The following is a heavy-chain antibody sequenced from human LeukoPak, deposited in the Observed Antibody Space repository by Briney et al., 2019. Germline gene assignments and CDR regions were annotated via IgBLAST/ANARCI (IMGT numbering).Heavy chain of an antibody. Sequence: ASVKVSCKAFGYTFTGYWMHWVRQAPGQGPEWMGVISPSGGSTIYAQKFKGRVTLTRDMSTSTDYLELSSLRSDDTAVYYCARGIHDYDDAFDIWGQGTMVTVSS. CDR2: ISPSGGST. D-gene: IGHD4-17*01. CDR1: GYTFTGYW. CDR3: ARGIHDYDDAFDI. V-gene: IGHV1-46*01. J-gene: IGHJ3*02.